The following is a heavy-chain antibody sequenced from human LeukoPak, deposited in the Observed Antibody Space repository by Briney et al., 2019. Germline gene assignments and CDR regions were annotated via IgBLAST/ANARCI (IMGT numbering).Heavy chain of an antibody. D-gene: IGHD3-9*01. CDR2: INHSRST. J-gene: IGHJ4*02. CDR1: GGSFSGYY. V-gene: IGHV4-34*01. Sequence: PSETLSLTCAVYGGSFSGYYWSWIRQPPGKGLEWIGEINHSRSTNYNPSLKSRVTISVDTSKNQFSLKLSSVTAADTAVYYCAREDYDILTGYEQNDWGQGTLVTVSS. CDR3: AREDYDILTGYEQND.